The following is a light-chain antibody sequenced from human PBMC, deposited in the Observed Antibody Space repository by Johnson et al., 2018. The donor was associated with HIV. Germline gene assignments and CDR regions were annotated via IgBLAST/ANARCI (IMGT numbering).Light chain of an antibody. V-gene: IGLV1-51*02. Sequence: QSVLTQPPSVSAAPGQKVTISCSGSSSNIGNNYVSWYQQLPGTAPKLLIYENNKRPSGIPDRFSGSKSGTSATLGITGLQTGDEADYNCGTWDSRLIAGFYVFGTGAKVTVL. J-gene: IGLJ1*01. CDR1: SSNIGNNY. CDR2: ENN. CDR3: GTWDSRLIAGFYV.